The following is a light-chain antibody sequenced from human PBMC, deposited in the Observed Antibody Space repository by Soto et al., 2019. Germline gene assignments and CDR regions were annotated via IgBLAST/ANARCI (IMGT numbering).Light chain of an antibody. CDR1: QSVSSY. CDR3: QQRSNWPSIT. Sequence: EIVLTQSPATLSLSPGERATLSCRASQSVSSYLAWYQQKPGQAPRLLIYDASNRATGIPARLSGSGSGTDFTLTISSLEPEDFAVYYCQQRSNWPSITFGQGTRLEI. V-gene: IGKV3-11*01. J-gene: IGKJ5*01. CDR2: DAS.